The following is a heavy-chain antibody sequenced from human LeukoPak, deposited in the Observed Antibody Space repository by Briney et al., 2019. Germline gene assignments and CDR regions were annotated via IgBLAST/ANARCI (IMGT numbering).Heavy chain of an antibody. CDR3: ARDGRSITMVRGYGMDV. D-gene: IGHD3-10*01. Sequence: SETLSLTCTVSGGSISGYYWSWIRQPPGKGLEWIGDIYYSGSTNYNPSLKSRLIISLDTAKNQFSLRLSSVTAADTAVYYCARDGRSITMVRGYGMDVWGQGTTVTVSS. J-gene: IGHJ6*02. CDR1: GGSISGYY. V-gene: IGHV4-59*01. CDR2: IYYSGST.